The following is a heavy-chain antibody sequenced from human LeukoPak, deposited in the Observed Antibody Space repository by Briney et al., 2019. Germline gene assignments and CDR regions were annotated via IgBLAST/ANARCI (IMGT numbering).Heavy chain of an antibody. CDR3: TTVVGSGYSYTDY. CDR1: GFTFSNAW. J-gene: IGHJ4*02. D-gene: IGHD3-22*01. Sequence: GGSLRLSCAASGFTFSNAWMSWVRQAPGKGLEWVGRIKSKTDGGTTDYAAPVKGRFTISRDDSKNTLYLQMNSLKTEDTAAYYCTTVVGSGYSYTDYWGQGTLVTVSS. V-gene: IGHV3-15*01. CDR2: IKSKTDGGTT.